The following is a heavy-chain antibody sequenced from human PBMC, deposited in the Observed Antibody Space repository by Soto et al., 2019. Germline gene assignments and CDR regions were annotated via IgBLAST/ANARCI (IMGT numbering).Heavy chain of an antibody. D-gene: IGHD6-19*01. CDR3: ARVGVFSGWTPFDY. CDR1: GGSISSSNW. CDR2: IYHSGST. J-gene: IGHJ4*02. V-gene: IGHV4-4*02. Sequence: XETRSLTCAVSGGSISSSNWWSWVRQPPVKGQEWIGEIYHSGSTNYNPSLKSRVTISVDKSKNQFSLKLSSVTAADTAVYYCARVGVFSGWTPFDYWGQGTLVTVSS.